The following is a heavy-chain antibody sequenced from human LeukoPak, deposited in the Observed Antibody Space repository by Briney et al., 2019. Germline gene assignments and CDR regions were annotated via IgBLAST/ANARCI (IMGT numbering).Heavy chain of an antibody. CDR1: GGSISNYY. V-gene: IGHV4-59*08. J-gene: IGHJ3*02. D-gene: IGHD2-15*01. CDR3: ARGYCSGGSCYGAAFDI. CDR2: IYYTGST. Sequence: PSETLSLTCTVSGGSISNYYWNWIRQPPGKGLEWIGYIYYTGSTNYNPSLKSRVTISVDTSKNQFSLKLSSVTAADTAVYYCARGYCSGGSCYGAAFDIWGQGTMVTVSS.